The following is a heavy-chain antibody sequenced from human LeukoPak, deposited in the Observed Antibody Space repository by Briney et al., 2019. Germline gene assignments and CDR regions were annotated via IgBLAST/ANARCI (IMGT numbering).Heavy chain of an antibody. J-gene: IGHJ4*02. CDR3: VKGGYYYGSGSRYYFDY. CDR2: ISWNSGSI. D-gene: IGHD3-10*01. Sequence: GGSLRLSCAASGFTFDDYAMHWVRQAPGKGLECVSGISWNSGSIGYADSVKGRFTISRDNAKNSLYLQMNSLRAEDTALYYCVKGGYYYGSGSRYYFDYWGQGTLVAVSS. CDR1: GFTFDDYA. V-gene: IGHV3-9*01.